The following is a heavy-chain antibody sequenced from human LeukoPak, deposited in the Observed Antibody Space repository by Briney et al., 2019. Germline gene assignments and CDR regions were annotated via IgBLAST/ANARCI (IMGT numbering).Heavy chain of an antibody. D-gene: IGHD4-17*01. V-gene: IGHV3-30*18. CDR3: AKEMTTVTTFSLDY. J-gene: IGHJ4*02. Sequence: GRSLRLSCAASGFTFSSYGMHWVRQAPGKGLEWVAVISYDGSNKYYADSVKGRFTISRDNSKNTLYLQMNSLRAEDTVVYYCAKEMTTVTTFSLDYWGQGTLVTVSS. CDR2: ISYDGSNK. CDR1: GFTFSSYG.